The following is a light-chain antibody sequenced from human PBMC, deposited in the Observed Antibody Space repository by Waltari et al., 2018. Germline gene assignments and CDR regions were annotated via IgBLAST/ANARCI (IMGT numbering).Light chain of an antibody. Sequence: QSVLTQPPSVSGAPGQRVTISCTGSGSNIGAGYDVHWYQQLPRAAPKLLIYGSSTRPVGVPDRFFGATSGTSASRAITGLQAEDEADYYCQSYDTSLSVVFGGGTKLTVL. CDR1: GSNIGAGYD. CDR2: GSS. CDR3: QSYDTSLSVV. V-gene: IGLV1-40*01. J-gene: IGLJ3*02.